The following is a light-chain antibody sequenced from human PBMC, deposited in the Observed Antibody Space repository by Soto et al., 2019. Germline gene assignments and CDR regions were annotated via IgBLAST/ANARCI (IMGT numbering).Light chain of an antibody. V-gene: IGKV3-11*01. CDR1: QSVSSS. CDR2: DAS. Sequence: EIVLTQSPDTLSLSPGERATLSCRASQSVSSSLAWYQQKPGQAPRLLIYDASNRATGIPARFSGSGSGTDFPLPISSLKPEDFAVYNCQQRSNWPPEVTFGPGTQVDIK. J-gene: IGKJ3*01. CDR3: QQRSNWPPEVT.